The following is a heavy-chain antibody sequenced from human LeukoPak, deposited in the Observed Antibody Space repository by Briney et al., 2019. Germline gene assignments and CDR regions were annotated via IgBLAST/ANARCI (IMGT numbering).Heavy chain of an antibody. CDR1: GGSFSGYY. V-gene: IGHV4-34*01. J-gene: IGHJ4*02. CDR3: ARDQGGYYLYYFDY. D-gene: IGHD3-22*01. Sequence: SETLSLTCAVYGGSFSGYYWSWIRQPPGKGLEWIGEINHSGSTNYNPSLKSRVAISIDTSKNLFSLKLSSVTAADTAVYYCARDQGGYYLYYFDYWGQGTLVTVSS. CDR2: INHSGST.